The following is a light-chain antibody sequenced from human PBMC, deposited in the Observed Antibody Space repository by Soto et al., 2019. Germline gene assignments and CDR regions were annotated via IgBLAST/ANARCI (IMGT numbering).Light chain of an antibody. J-gene: IGKJ1*01. CDR1: QSVSSSY. CDR3: QQFGSSPRGT. CDR2: GAS. Sequence: EIVLTQSPATLSLSPGERATLSCRASQSVSSSYLAWYQQKPGQAPRLLIYGASSRATGIPDRFSGSGSGTDFSLSSSRLEPEDFAVYYCQQFGSSPRGTFGQGTKVEIK. V-gene: IGKV3-20*01.